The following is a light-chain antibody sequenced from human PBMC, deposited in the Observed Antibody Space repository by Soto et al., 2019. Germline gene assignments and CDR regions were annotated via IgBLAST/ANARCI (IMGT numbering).Light chain of an antibody. CDR1: SSNIGSNT. J-gene: IGLJ1*01. CDR2: NTN. V-gene: IGLV1-44*01. CDR3: AAWDESLIGFYA. Sequence: QSVLTQPPSASGTPGQRVTISCSGSSSNIGSNTVSWYQQLPGTAPKLLIYNTNQRPSGVPDRFSGSKSGTSASLAISGLQSEDEADYYCAAWDESLIGFYAFGPGTKVTVL.